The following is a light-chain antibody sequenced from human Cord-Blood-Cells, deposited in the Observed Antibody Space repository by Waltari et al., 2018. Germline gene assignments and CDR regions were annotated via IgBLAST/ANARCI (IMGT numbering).Light chain of an antibody. V-gene: IGLV2-11*01. Sequence: QSALTQPRSVSGSPGQSVTISCTGTSSDVGGYNYFSWYQQHPGKSPKLMIYDVSKRPSGVPDLFSGSKSGNTASLTISGLQAEDEADYYCCSYAGSEVFGGGTKLTVL. J-gene: IGLJ3*02. CDR3: CSYAGSEV. CDR1: SSDVGGYNY. CDR2: DVS.